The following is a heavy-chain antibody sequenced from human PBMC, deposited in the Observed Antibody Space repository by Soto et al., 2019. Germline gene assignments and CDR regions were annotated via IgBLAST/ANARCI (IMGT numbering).Heavy chain of an antibody. CDR2: ISDVGTYI. CDR1: GFILSDHS. J-gene: IGHJ3*01. D-gene: IGHD1-26*01. V-gene: IGHV3-21*01. CDR3: ARDLVEGALTGFDV. Sequence: GGSLRLSCVASGFILSDHSMNWVRLAPGKGLEWVSSISDVGTYIFYAASVKGRFTISRDNAKNSLYLQLDSLGAEDTALYYCARDLVEGALTGFDVWGQGTMVTVS.